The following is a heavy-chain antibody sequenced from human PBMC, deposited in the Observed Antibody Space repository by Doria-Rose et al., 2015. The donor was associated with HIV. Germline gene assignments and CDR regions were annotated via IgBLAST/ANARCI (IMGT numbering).Heavy chain of an antibody. CDR3: ARIKSSRWYHKYYFDF. Sequence: QVTLKESGPVLVKPTETLTLTCTVSGVSLSSPGMGVSWIRQPPGKALEWLANIFSYDERSYKTSLKSRLTISRGTSKSQVVLTMTDMDPVDTATYYCARIKSSRWYHKYYFDFWGQGTLVIVSA. D-gene: IGHD6-13*01. CDR1: GVSLSSPGMG. V-gene: IGHV2-26*01. J-gene: IGHJ4*02. CDR2: IFSYDER.